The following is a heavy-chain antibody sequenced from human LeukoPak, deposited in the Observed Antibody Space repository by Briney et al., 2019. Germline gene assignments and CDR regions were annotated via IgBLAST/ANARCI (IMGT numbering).Heavy chain of an antibody. CDR2: NNHSGST. J-gene: IGHJ4*02. V-gene: IGHV4-34*01. D-gene: IGHD3-10*01. CDR1: GGSFSGYY. CDR3: ARVGSITMVRGVLDY. Sequence: SEALSLTCAVYGGSFSGYYWSWIRQPPGKGLEWIGENNHSGSTNYNPSLKSRVTISVDTSKNQFSLKLSSVTAADTAVYYCARVGSITMVRGVLDYWGQGTLVTVSS.